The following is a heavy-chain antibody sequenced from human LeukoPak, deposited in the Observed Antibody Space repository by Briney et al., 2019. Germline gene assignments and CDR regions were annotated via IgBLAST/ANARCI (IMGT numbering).Heavy chain of an antibody. CDR3: ARGLDAFDI. Sequence: PSETLSLTCAVYGGSFSGYYWSWIRQPPGKGLERIGEINHSGSTNYNPSLKSRVTISLDTSKNQFSLKLSSVTAADTAVYYCARGLDAFDIWGQGTMVTVSS. CDR1: GGSFSGYY. V-gene: IGHV4-34*01. J-gene: IGHJ3*02. CDR2: INHSGST.